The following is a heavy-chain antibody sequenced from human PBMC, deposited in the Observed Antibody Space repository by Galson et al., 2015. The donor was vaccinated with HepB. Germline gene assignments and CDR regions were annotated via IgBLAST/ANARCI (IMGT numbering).Heavy chain of an antibody. CDR1: GFTFSGSV. Sequence: SLRLSCAASGFTFSGSVMHWVRQTSGSGLEWLGRIRSKADNYATAYAASVKGRFTISRDDSKNTAYLQMNSLKTEDTAIYYCTRGGIDWSFDYWGQGTLVTVSS. D-gene: IGHD3-9*01. CDR3: TRGGIDWSFDY. J-gene: IGHJ4*02. CDR2: IRSKADNYAT. V-gene: IGHV3-73*01.